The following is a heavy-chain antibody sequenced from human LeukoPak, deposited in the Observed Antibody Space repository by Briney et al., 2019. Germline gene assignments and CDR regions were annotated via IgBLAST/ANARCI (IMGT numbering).Heavy chain of an antibody. CDR1: GYTFTSYD. D-gene: IGHD2-15*01. J-gene: IGHJ3*02. V-gene: IGHV1-8*01. CDR2: MNPNSGNT. Sequence: ASVKVSCKASGYTFTSYDINWLRQATAQGLEWMGWMNPNSGNTGYAQKFQARVSMTRNASISTAYMELSSLRSEDTAVYYCTRGLVVLSATSWAFDIWGHGTMVTVSS. CDR3: TRGLVVLSATSWAFDI.